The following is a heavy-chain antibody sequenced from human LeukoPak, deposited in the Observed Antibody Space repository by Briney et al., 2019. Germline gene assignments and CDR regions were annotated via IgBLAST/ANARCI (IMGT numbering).Heavy chain of an antibody. J-gene: IGHJ5*02. CDR3: ARDPSITMIVPNWFDP. CDR1: GFTFSSYG. V-gene: IGHV3-33*01. D-gene: IGHD3-22*01. CDR2: IWYDGNNK. Sequence: GGSLRLSCAASGFTFSSYGMHWVRQAPGKGLEWVAVIWYDGNNKYYADSVRGRFTISRDNSKNTLYLQMNSLRAEDTAVYYCARDPSITMIVPNWFDPWGQGTLVTVSS.